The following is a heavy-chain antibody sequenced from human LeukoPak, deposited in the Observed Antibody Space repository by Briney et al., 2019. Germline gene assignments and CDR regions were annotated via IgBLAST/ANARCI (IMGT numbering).Heavy chain of an antibody. CDR1: GFTFGSYA. Sequence: PGGSLRLSCAASGFTFGSYAMSWVRQAPGKGLEWVSAISGSGGSTYYADSVKGRFTISRDNSKNTLYLQMNSLRAEDTAVYYCAKLPTGPLLPTVAFDIWGQGTMVTVSS. CDR3: AKLPTGPLLPTVAFDI. CDR2: ISGSGGST. D-gene: IGHD1-26*01. J-gene: IGHJ3*02. V-gene: IGHV3-23*01.